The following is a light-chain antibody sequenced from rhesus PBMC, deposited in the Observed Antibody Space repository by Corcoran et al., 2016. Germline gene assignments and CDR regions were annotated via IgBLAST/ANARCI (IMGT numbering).Light chain of an antibody. CDR2: EIS. CDR3: MQGIQLPLT. CDR1: QSLLHSGGKTY. J-gene: IGKJ4*01. V-gene: IGKV2-104*02. Sequence: EIVMTQSPLSLPVTPGEPASISCSSSQSLLHSGGKTYFYWYQQKPGQSPQLLIYEISNRASGVPDRCSGSGSGTNFTLRISRVEAEDVGVCYCMQGIQLPLTFGGGTKVELK.